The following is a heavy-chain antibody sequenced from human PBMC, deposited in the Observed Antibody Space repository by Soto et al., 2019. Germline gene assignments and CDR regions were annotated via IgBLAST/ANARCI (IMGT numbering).Heavy chain of an antibody. D-gene: IGHD3-9*01. V-gene: IGHV3-23*01. J-gene: IGHJ4*02. Sequence: EVQLLESGGGLVQPGGSLRLSCAASGFTFSSYGMSWVRQAPGKGLEWVSAISGSGGSTYYADSVKGRFTISRDNSKNTLYLQMNSRRAEDTAVYYCAKARDVLRFFDWPNRESYFDYWGKGALVTVSS. CDR3: AKARDVLRFFDWPNRESYFDY. CDR2: ISGSGGST. CDR1: GFTFSSYG.